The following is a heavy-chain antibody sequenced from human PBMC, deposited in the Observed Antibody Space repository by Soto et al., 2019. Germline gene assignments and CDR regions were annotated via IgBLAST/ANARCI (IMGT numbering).Heavy chain of an antibody. V-gene: IGHV3-33*01. CDR1: GFAFSSFG. D-gene: IGHD2-15*01. Sequence: GGSLRLSCAASGFAFSSFGMHWVRQAPGKGLEWVALVGYDGNEKYYGDSVKGRFTISRDYSENTVHLQMDSLRVEDTAVYFCGRYCSGGRCYTGGLDYWGQGPVVTVSS. J-gene: IGHJ4*02. CDR3: GRYCSGGRCYTGGLDY. CDR2: VGYDGNEK.